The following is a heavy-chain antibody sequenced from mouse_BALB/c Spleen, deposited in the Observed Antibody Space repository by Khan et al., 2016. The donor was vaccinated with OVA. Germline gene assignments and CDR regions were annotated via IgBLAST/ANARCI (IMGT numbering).Heavy chain of an antibody. CDR3: ARAYFGNYEFSY. CDR2: IFPGTGTT. V-gene: IGHV1S132*01. Sequence: VQLQESGAELVKPGASVKLSCKTSGYTFTSYWIQWVKQRPGQGLGWIGEIFPGTGTTYYHENFKGKATLTVDTSSSTAFMQLSSLTSEDSAVYCCARAYFGNYEFSYWGQGTLVTVSA. D-gene: IGHD2-10*01. J-gene: IGHJ3*01. CDR1: GYTFTSYW.